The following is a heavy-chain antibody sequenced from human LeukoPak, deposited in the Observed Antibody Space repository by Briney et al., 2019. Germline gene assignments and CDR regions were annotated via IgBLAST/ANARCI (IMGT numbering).Heavy chain of an antibody. CDR1: GYTFTVDY. CDR2: INPNSGGT. D-gene: IGHD4-17*01. Sequence: ASVRVSFKASGYTFTVDYMHGVRQAPGQGSEWMGWINPNSGGTNYTQKFQGRVTINRDTSISTPYMELSRLRSDDTAVYYCARFPTVTTLGDYWGQGTLVTVSS. V-gene: IGHV1-2*02. CDR3: ARFPTVTTLGDY. J-gene: IGHJ4*02.